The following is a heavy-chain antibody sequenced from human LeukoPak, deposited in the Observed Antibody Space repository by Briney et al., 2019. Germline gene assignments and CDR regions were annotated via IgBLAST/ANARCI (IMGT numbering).Heavy chain of an antibody. D-gene: IGHD4-17*01. CDR2: IYSSGST. CDR3: ARAGGAPHGDYEFDF. CDR1: GGSINTYY. Sequence: SETLSLTCTVSGGSINTYYWGWIRQPSGKGLEWIGNIYSSGSTNYNPSLKSRVTISVDTSKNQFSLKLTSVTATDTAICYCARAGGAPHGDYEFDFWGQGILVTVSS. V-gene: IGHV4-59*08. J-gene: IGHJ4*02.